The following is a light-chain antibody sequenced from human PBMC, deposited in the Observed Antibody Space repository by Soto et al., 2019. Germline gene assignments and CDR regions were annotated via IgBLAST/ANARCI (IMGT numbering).Light chain of an antibody. Sequence: QSALTQPASVSGSPGQSITISCTGTSSDIGSHNFVSWHQQHPGNAPKFIIYGVSNRPSGVSNRFSGSKSGNTASQTISGLQADDEADYYCSSYTSPYIRVFGGRTKLTVL. CDR3: SSYTSPYIRV. CDR1: SSDIGSHNF. CDR2: GVS. V-gene: IGLV2-14*01. J-gene: IGLJ3*02.